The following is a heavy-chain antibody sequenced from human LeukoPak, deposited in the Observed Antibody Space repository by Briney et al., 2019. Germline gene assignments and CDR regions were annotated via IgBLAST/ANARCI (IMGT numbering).Heavy chain of an antibody. CDR3: AREGVYSSSWYEDY. V-gene: IGHV1-18*01. J-gene: IGHJ4*02. Sequence: ASVKVSCKASGYTFTSYGISWVRQAPGQGLEWMGWISAYNGNTRNAEKLQGRVTMTTDTSTSTAYMELRSLRSDDTAVYYCAREGVYSSSWYEDYWGQGTLVTVSS. CDR2: ISAYNGNT. CDR1: GYTFTSYG. D-gene: IGHD6-13*01.